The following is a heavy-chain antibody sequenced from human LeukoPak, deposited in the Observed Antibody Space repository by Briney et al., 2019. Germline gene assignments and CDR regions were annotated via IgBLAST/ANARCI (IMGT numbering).Heavy chain of an antibody. V-gene: IGHV3-11*01. Sequence: GGSLTLSCAASGFTFSDYYMSWIRQAPGKGLEWVSYISSSGSTIYYADSVKGRFTISRDNAKNSLYLQMNSLRAEDTAVYYCARDCSAVIAAAGTAGAFDIWGQGTMVTVSS. J-gene: IGHJ3*02. CDR3: ARDCSAVIAAAGTAGAFDI. CDR2: ISSSGSTI. D-gene: IGHD6-13*01. CDR1: GFTFSDYY.